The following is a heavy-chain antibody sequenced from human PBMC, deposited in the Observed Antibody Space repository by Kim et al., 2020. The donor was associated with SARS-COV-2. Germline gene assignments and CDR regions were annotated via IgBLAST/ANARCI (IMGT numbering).Heavy chain of an antibody. CDR3: ARQDWGYSYGYVPPDFDY. Sequence: SETLSLTCTVSGGSISSSSYYWGWIRQPPGKGLEWIGSIYYSGSTYYNPSLKSRVTISVDTSKNQFSLKLSSVTAADTAVYYCARQDWGYSYGYVPPDFDYWGQGTLVTVSS. D-gene: IGHD5-18*01. V-gene: IGHV4-39*01. CDR1: GGSISSSSYY. J-gene: IGHJ4*02. CDR2: IYYSGST.